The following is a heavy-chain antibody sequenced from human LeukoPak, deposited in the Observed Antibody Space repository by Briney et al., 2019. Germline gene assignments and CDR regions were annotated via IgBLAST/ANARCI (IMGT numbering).Heavy chain of an antibody. CDR1: GYTFTSYA. CDR2: INAGNGNT. V-gene: IGHV1-3*01. Sequence: ASVKVFCKASGYTFTSYAMHWVRQAPGQRLEWMGWINAGNGNTKYSQKFQGRVTITRDTSASTAYMELSSLRSEDTAVYYCARDGDYYDSSGPFDYWGQGTLVTVSS. CDR3: ARDGDYYDSSGPFDY. J-gene: IGHJ4*02. D-gene: IGHD3-22*01.